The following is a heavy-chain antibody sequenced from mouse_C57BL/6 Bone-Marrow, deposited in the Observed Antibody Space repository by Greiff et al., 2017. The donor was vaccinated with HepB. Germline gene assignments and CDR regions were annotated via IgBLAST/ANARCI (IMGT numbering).Heavy chain of an antibody. J-gene: IGHJ3*01. CDR1: GYTFTDYN. D-gene: IGHD1-1*01. V-gene: IGHV1-18*01. CDR2: INPNNGGT. Sequence: VQLQQSGPELVKPGASVKIPCKASGYTFTDYNMDWVKQSHGKSLEWIGDINPNNGGTIYNQKFKGKATLTVDKSSSTAYMELRSLTSEDTAVYYCAREDYGSSYVWFAYWGQGTRVTVSA. CDR3: AREDYGSSYVWFAY.